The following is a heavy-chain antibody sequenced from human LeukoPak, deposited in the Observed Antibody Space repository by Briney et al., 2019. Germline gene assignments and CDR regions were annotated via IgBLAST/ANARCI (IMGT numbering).Heavy chain of an antibody. CDR3: GQSLGSSNWIGNWFDP. J-gene: IGHJ5*02. D-gene: IGHD6-13*01. CDR2: IDYTGTT. V-gene: IGHV4-39*01. CDR1: GGSISSSSHS. Sequence: TPSETLSLTCTVSGGSISSSSHSWGWIRQPPGKGLEWTGSIDYTGTTYYNPFLKSRVTISVDTSKNQFSLKLSSVTAEDTAVYYCGQSLGSSNWIGNWFDPWGQGAMVTVCS.